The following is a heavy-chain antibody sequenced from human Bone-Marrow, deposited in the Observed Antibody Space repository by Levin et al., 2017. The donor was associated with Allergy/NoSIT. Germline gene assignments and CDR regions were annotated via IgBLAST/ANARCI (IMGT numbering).Heavy chain of an antibody. CDR1: GGSISSDDHY. D-gene: IGHD2-15*01. CDR3: AKAGWSYGFDV. J-gene: IGHJ6*02. CDR2: IRHSGTT. Sequence: SQTLSLTCSVSGGSISSDDHYWSWVRQPPGKGLEWIGYIRHSGTTYYNPSLKRRLRISVDTSKSQFSLKVYSTTAADTAVYYCAKAGWSYGFDVWGPGTTVTVSS. V-gene: IGHV4-30-4*08.